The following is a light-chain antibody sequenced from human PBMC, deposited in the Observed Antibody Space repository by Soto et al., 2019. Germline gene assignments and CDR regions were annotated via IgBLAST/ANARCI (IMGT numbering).Light chain of an antibody. V-gene: IGKV1-9*01. Sequence: IQFTQSPSSLSASVGDRVTITCRASQGISSFLDWYQQKPGKAPTILIYGASTLQSGVPSGFSGSGSGTDFPPSIGSLQPEDFATYYCQQLNSFPIPFGPGTKVDIK. CDR1: QGISSF. CDR2: GAS. J-gene: IGKJ3*01. CDR3: QQLNSFPIP.